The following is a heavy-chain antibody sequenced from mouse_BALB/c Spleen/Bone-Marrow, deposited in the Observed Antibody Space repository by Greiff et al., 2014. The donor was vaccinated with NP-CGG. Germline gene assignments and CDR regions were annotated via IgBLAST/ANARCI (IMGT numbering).Heavy chain of an antibody. CDR2: IYPGSGST. Sequence: VQLQESGPELVKPGASVKMSCKASGYTFTDYVISWVKQRTGQGLEWIGEIYPGSGSTYYNEKFKGKGTLTVDTSSTTAYIQLSSLSSEDSAVYFCARGSYYYGSSSPWFAYWGQGTLVTVSA. J-gene: IGHJ3*01. CDR1: GYTFTDYV. CDR3: ARGSYYYGSSSPWFAY. V-gene: IGHV1-83*01. D-gene: IGHD1-1*01.